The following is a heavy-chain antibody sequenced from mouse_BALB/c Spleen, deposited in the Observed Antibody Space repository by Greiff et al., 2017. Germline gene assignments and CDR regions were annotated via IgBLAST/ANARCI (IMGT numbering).Heavy chain of an antibody. CDR3: ARTGTVAWFAY. Sequence: EVQLQQSGPGLVKPSQSLSLTCTVTGYSITSDYAWHWIRQFPGNKLEWMGYISYSGSTSYNPSLKSRISITRDTSKNQFFLQLNSVTTEDTATYYCARTGTVAWFAYWGQGTLVTVSA. V-gene: IGHV3-2*02. CDR1: GYSITSDYA. J-gene: IGHJ3*01. CDR2: ISYSGST. D-gene: IGHD4-1*01.